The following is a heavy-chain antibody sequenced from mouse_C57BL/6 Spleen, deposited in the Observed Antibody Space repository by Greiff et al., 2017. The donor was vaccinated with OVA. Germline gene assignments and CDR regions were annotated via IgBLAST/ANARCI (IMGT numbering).Heavy chain of an antibody. D-gene: IGHD1-1*01. CDR3: ATTVGYFDV. V-gene: IGHV3-6*01. CDR2: ISYDGSN. J-gene: IGHJ1*03. CDR1: GYSITSGYY. Sequence: EVQRVESGPGLVKPSQSLSLTCSVTGYSITSGYYWNWIRQFPGNKLEWMGYISYDGSNNYNPSLKNRISITRDTSKNQFFLKLNSVTTEDTATYYCATTVGYFDVWGTGTTVTVSS.